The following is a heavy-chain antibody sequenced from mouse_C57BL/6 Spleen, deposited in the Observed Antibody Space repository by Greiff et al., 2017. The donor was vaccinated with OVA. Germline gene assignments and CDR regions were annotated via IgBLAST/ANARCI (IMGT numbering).Heavy chain of an antibody. V-gene: IGHV1-64*01. J-gene: IGHJ1*03. Sequence: VQLQQPGAELVKPGASVKLSCKASGYTFTSYWMHWVKQRPGQGLEWIGMIHPSSGSTNYNEKFKSKATLTVDKSSSTAYMQLSSLTSEDSAVDYCARGEYYGSSYDWYFDVWGTGTTVTVSS. CDR2: IHPSSGST. CDR1: GYTFTSYW. CDR3: ARGEYYGSSYDWYFDV. D-gene: IGHD1-1*01.